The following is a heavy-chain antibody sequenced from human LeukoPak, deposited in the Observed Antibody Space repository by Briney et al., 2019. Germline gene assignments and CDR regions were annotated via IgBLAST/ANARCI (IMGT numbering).Heavy chain of an antibody. CDR3: ASWSVAGTYYYMDV. CDR1: GFTFSSYW. Sequence: GGSLRLSCGASGFTFSSYWMSWVRQAPGKGLEWVANIKQDGSEKYYVGSVKGRFTISRDNAKNSLYLQMNSLRAEDTAVYYCASWSVAGTYYYMDVWGKGTTVTVSS. D-gene: IGHD6-19*01. CDR2: IKQDGSEK. V-gene: IGHV3-7*01. J-gene: IGHJ6*03.